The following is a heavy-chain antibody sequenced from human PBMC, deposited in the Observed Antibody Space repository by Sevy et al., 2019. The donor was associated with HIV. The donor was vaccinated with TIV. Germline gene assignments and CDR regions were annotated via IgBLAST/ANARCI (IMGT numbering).Heavy chain of an antibody. Sequence: GGSLRLSCAASGFTFSSYSMNWVRQAPGKGLEWVSYISSSSSTIYYADSVKGRFTISRDNAKNSLYLQMNSLRDEDTAVYYCARGLGASYYALDAFDIWGQGTMVTVSS. CDR1: GFTFSSYS. D-gene: IGHD1-26*01. CDR2: ISSSSSTI. J-gene: IGHJ3*02. CDR3: ARGLGASYYALDAFDI. V-gene: IGHV3-48*02.